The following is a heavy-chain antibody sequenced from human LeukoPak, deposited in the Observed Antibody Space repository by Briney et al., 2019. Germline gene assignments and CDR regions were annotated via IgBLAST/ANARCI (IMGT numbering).Heavy chain of an antibody. J-gene: IGHJ6*04. D-gene: IGHD3-10*01. CDR3: ARELWFGDSYGLDV. CDR2: ISWNSGSI. Sequence: GRSLRLSCAASGFTFDDYAMHWVRQAPGKGLEWVSGISWNSGSIGYADSVKGRFTISRDNAKNSVYLQMNSLRAEDTAVYYCARELWFGDSYGLDVWGKGTTVTVSS. V-gene: IGHV3-9*01. CDR1: GFTFDDYA.